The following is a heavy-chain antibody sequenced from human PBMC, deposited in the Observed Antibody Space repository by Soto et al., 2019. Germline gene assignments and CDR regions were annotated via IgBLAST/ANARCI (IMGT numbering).Heavy chain of an antibody. Sequence: PSGTLSLTCTVSGGSISSSSYYWGWIRQPPGKGLEWIGSIYYSGSTYYNPSLKSRVTISVDTSKNQFSLKLSSVTAADTAVYYCARPRHYDFWSGYYFDYWGQGTLVTVSS. CDR1: GGSISSSSYY. CDR2: IYYSGST. D-gene: IGHD3-3*01. V-gene: IGHV4-39*01. J-gene: IGHJ4*02. CDR3: ARPRHYDFWSGYYFDY.